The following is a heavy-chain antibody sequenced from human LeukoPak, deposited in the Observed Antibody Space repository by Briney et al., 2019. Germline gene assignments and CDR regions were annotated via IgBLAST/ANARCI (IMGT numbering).Heavy chain of an antibody. Sequence: ASVKVSCKASGYTFTGYYIHWVRQAPGQGLEWMGWINPNSGGTNYAQKFQGRVTMTRDTSISTAYMELSRLRSDDTAVYYCARDFGHGSGSYLYYYYMDVWGKGTTVTVSS. J-gene: IGHJ6*03. CDR1: GYTFTGYY. D-gene: IGHD3-10*01. V-gene: IGHV1-2*02. CDR2: INPNSGGT. CDR3: ARDFGHGSGSYLYYYYMDV.